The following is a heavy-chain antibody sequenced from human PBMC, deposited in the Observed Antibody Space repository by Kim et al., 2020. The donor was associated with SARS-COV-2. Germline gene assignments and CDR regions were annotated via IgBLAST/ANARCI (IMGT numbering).Heavy chain of an antibody. V-gene: IGHV3-30*04. CDR3: AREYIVVVPAAMWDYYYG. CDR2: ISYDGSNK. J-gene: IGHJ6*01. D-gene: IGHD2-2*01. CDR1: GFTFSSYA. Sequence: GGSLRLSCAASGFTFSSYAMHWVRQAPGKGLEWVAVISYDGSNKYYADSVKGRFTISRDNSKNTLYLQMNSLRAEDTAVYYCAREYIVVVPAAMWDYYYG.